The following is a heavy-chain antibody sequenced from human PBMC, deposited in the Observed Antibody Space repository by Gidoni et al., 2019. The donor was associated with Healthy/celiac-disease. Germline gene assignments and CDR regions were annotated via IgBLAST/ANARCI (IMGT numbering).Heavy chain of an antibody. CDR3: ARSLGDDVFDI. CDR2: IYPGDSDT. J-gene: IGHJ3*02. Sequence: EVQLVQSGAEVKKPGESLKISCKGPGYSFTNYWTAWVRQMPGKGLEWMGIIYPGDSDTRYSPSFQGQVTISVDKSISTAYLQCSSLEASDTAMYYCARSLGDDVFDIWGQGTMVTVSS. V-gene: IGHV5-51*01. CDR1: GYSFTNYW. D-gene: IGHD3-16*01.